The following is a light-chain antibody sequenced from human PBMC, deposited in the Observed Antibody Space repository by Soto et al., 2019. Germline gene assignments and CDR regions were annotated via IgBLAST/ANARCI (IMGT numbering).Light chain of an antibody. J-gene: IGKJ2*01. CDR1: QDINNY. CDR3: QQYDNLPPYT. Sequence: DIQMTQSPSSLSASVGDRVTITCQASQDINNYLNWYQQKPGKAPKLLIYGTSNLETGVPSRFSGSGSGTDFTFTISSLQPEDIATYYCQQYDNLPPYTFGQGTKLGLK. V-gene: IGKV1-33*01. CDR2: GTS.